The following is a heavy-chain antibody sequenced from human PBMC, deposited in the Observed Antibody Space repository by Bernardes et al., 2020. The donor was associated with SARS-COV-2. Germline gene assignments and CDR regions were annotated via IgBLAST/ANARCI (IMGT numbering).Heavy chain of an antibody. D-gene: IGHD3-3*01. J-gene: IGHJ5*02. Sequence: ENPSLTGPVLGGSDRSHYVKLILPPPGRGLGWVGGINHSGSSTYNPALKSRVAMSVYPPEMQFSLKLHSVTAADTAVYYCARGASFGFLSGYSFGRGGPFDPWGQGVLVTVAS. V-gene: IGHV4-34*01. CDR2: INHSGSS. CDR1: GGSDRSHY. CDR3: ARGASFGFLSGYSFGRGGPFDP.